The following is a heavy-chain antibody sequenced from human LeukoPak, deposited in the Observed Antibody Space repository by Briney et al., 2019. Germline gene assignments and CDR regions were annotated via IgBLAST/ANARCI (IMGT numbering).Heavy chain of an antibody. J-gene: IGHJ5*02. CDR3: ARGVGSSWSTDWFDP. CDR2: IGTAGDT. D-gene: IGHD6-13*01. Sequence: GGSLRLSCAASGFTFSSYDMHWVRQATGKGLEWVSAIGTAGDTYYPGSVKGRFTISRENAKNSSYLQMNSLRAGDTAVYYCARGVGSSWSTDWFDPWGQGTLVTVSS. CDR1: GFTFSSYD. V-gene: IGHV3-13*01.